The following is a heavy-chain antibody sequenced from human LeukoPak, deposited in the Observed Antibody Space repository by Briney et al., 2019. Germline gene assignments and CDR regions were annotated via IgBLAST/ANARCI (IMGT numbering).Heavy chain of an antibody. CDR1: GGSISSGDYY. V-gene: IGHV4-30-4*01. J-gene: IGHJ4*02. CDR2: IYYSGST. D-gene: IGHD3-10*01. Sequence: SETLSLTCTVSGGSISSGDYYWSWIRQPPGKGLEWIGCIYYSGSTYYNPSLKSRVTISVDTSKNQFSLKLSSVTAADTAVYYCASYGGSGSYYDPWRDYWGQGTLVTVSS. CDR3: ASYGGSGSYYDPWRDY.